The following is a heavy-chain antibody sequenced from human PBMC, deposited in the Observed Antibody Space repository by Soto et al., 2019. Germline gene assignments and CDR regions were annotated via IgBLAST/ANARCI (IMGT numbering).Heavy chain of an antibody. J-gene: IGHJ4*02. CDR2: ITASGEKL. Sequence: GGSLRLSCAASGFSLSSYAMTWVRQAPGKGLEWVSGITASGEKLYYADSVKGRFTVSRDNSKNTLYLQMHSLRADDTAVYYCARDCSSYSCSVWAYWGQGTLVTVSS. D-gene: IGHD2-2*01. CDR3: ARDCSSYSCSVWAY. CDR1: GFSLSSYA. V-gene: IGHV3-23*01.